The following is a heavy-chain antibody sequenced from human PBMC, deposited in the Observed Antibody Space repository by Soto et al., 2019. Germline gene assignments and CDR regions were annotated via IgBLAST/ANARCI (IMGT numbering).Heavy chain of an antibody. CDR1: GFSFSEYS. CDR3: AKPLQQWLLQDSGVDV. Sequence: PGGSLRLSCAASGFSFSEYSMTWVRQAPGKGLQWVSAISGDTATTHYADSVKGRFTISRDNSRDTLYLQMNSLRVEDTAIYYCAKPLQQWLLQDSGVDVWGQGTTVTVSS. J-gene: IGHJ6*02. D-gene: IGHD6-19*01. V-gene: IGHV3-23*01. CDR2: ISGDTATT.